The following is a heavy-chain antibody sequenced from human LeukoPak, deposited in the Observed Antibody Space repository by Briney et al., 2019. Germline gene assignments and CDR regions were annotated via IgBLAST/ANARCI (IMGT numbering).Heavy chain of an antibody. D-gene: IGHD6-25*01. CDR3: TAAPYYYYGMDV. CDR1: GFTFSSYA. V-gene: IGHV3-23*01. Sequence: GGSLRLSCAASGFTFSSYAMSWVRQAPGKGLEWVSAISGSGGSTYYADSVKGRFTISRDNSKNTLYLQMNSLKTEDTAVYYCTAAPYYYYGMDVWGQGTTVTVSS. J-gene: IGHJ6*02. CDR2: ISGSGGST.